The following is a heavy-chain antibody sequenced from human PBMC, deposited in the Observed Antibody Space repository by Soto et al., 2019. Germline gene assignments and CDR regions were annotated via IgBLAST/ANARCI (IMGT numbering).Heavy chain of an antibody. Sequence: RGGSLRLSFAASGFPFSISPMSSVRKAPGKGLVWFSRINRDGSNTRYADSVKGRFTISRDNPKNTLYLQMNSLRAEDTAVYYCARAAVAGTVDYWGQGTLLTVSS. V-gene: IGHV3-74*01. CDR3: ARAAVAGTVDY. J-gene: IGHJ4*02. CDR1: GFPFSISP. CDR2: INRDGSNT. D-gene: IGHD6-19*01.